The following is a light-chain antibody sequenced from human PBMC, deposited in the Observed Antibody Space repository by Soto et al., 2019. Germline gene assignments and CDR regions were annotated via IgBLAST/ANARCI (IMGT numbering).Light chain of an antibody. CDR3: QHRMNWPLT. V-gene: IGKV3-11*01. J-gene: IGKJ5*01. CDR2: DAS. CDR1: QSVSSY. Sequence: EIVLTQSPATLSLSTGERATLSCRASQSVSSYLLWYQQKPGQTPRLLIYDASNRATGIPARFSGSGSETDFTLTISSLEPEDFAVYYCQHRMNWPLTCGQATRR.